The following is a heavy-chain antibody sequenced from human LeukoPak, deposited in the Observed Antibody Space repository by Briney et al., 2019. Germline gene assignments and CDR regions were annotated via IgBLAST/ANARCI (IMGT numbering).Heavy chain of an antibody. CDR2: IYTSGST. D-gene: IGHD1-20*01. CDR1: GGSISSGSYY. V-gene: IGHV4-61*02. CDR3: ARGNWNFVY. Sequence: PSQTLSLTCTVSGGSISSGSYYWSWIRQPAGKGLEWIGRIYTSGSTNYNPSLKSRVTISVDTSKNQFSLKLSSVTAADTAVYYCARGNWNFVYWGQGTLVTVSS. J-gene: IGHJ4*02.